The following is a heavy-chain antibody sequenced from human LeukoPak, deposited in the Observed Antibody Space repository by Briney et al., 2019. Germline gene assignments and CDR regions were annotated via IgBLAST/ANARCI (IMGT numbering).Heavy chain of an antibody. CDR1: GGTFSSYA. J-gene: IGHJ3*02. CDR3: ARDRAYLSRKGGDAFDI. CDR2: IIPIFGTA. D-gene: IGHD3-16*01. Sequence: ASVKVSCKASGGTFSSYAISWVRQAPGQGLEWMGGIIPIFGTANYAQKFQGRVTITADKSTSTAYMELSSLRSEDTAVYYCARDRAYLSRKGGDAFDIWGQGTMVTVSS. V-gene: IGHV1-69*06.